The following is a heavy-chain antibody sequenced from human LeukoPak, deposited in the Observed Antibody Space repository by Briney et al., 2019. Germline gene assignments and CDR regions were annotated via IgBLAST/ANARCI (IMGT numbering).Heavy chain of an antibody. Sequence: GRSLRLSCAASGFTFSSYGMHWVRQAPGKGLEWVSYISSSSSTIYYADSVKGRFTISRDNAKNSLYLQMNSLRDEDTAVYYCARVGSGPSGSQRRVDYWGQGTLVTVSS. J-gene: IGHJ4*02. D-gene: IGHD1-26*01. CDR3: ARVGSGPSGSQRRVDY. CDR2: ISSSSSTI. V-gene: IGHV3-48*02. CDR1: GFTFSSYG.